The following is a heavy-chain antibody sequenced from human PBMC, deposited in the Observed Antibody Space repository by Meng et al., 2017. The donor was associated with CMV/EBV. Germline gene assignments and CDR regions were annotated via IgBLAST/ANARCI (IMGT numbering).Heavy chain of an antibody. CDR3: ARGGYCSSTSWRDYYYYGMDV. CDR1: GGTFSSYA. J-gene: IGHJ6*02. Sequence: SVKVSCKASGGTFSSYAISWVRQAPGQGLEWMGGIIPILGIANYAQKFQGRVTITADKSTSTAYMELSSLRSEDTAVYYCARGGYCSSTSWRDYYYYGMDVWGQGTTVTVSS. D-gene: IGHD2-2*01. CDR2: IIPILGIA. V-gene: IGHV1-69*10.